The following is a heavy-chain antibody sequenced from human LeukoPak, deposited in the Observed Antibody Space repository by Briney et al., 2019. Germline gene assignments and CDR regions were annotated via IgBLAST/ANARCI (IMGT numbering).Heavy chain of an antibody. CDR1: GGSFSGYY. Sequence: SETLSLTCAVYGGSFSGYYWSWIRQPPGKGLEWIGEINHSGSTNYNPSLKSRVTISVDTSKNQFSLKLSSVTAADTAVYYCARDIVGVTRAFGYWGQGTLATVSS. CDR2: INHSGST. J-gene: IGHJ4*02. CDR3: ARDIVGVTRAFGY. V-gene: IGHV4-34*01. D-gene: IGHD1-26*01.